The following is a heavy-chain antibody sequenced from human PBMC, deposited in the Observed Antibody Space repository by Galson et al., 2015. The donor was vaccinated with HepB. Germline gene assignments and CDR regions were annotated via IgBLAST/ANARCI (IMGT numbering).Heavy chain of an antibody. J-gene: IGHJ3*02. V-gene: IGHV3-15*01. D-gene: IGHD6-19*01. CDR2: IKSKTDGGTT. CDR1: GFTFSNAW. CDR3: TTDYSSGWLAWEAFDI. Sequence: SLRLSCAASGFTFSNAWMSWVRQAPGKGLEWVGRIKSKTDGGTTDYAAPVKGRFTISRDDSKNTLYLQMNSLKTEDTAVYYCTTDYSSGWLAWEAFDIWGQGTMVTVSS.